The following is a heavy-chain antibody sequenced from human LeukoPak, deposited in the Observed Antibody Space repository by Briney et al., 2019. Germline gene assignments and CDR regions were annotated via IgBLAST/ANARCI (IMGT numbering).Heavy chain of an antibody. CDR1: GFTFSSYG. V-gene: IGHV3-30*03. CDR3: ARRLVTAGITDFFDS. J-gene: IGHJ4*02. D-gene: IGHD2-2*01. Sequence: GRSLRLSCAASGFTFSSYGMHWVRQAPGKGLEWEAVISYDGSNKYYADSVKGRFTISRDNSKNTLYLQMSGLTAEDTALYYCARRLVTAGITDFFDSWGQGTLVSVSS. CDR2: ISYDGSNK.